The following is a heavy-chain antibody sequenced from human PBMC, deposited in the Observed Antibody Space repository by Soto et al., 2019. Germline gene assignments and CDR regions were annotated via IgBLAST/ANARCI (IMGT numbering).Heavy chain of an antibody. CDR3: ARWSYDFWSGYYIGYFDY. D-gene: IGHD3-3*01. V-gene: IGHV4-34*01. CDR2: INHSGST. Sequence: PSETLSLTCAVYGGSFSGYYWSWIRQPPGKGLEWIGEINHSGSTNYNPSLKSRVTISVDTSKNQFSLKLSSVTAADTAVYYCARWSYDFWSGYYIGYFDYWGQGTLVTVS. J-gene: IGHJ4*02. CDR1: GGSFSGYY.